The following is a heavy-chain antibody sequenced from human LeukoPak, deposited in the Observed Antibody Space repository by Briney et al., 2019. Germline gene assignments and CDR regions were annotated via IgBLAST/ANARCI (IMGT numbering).Heavy chain of an antibody. V-gene: IGHV3-74*01. J-gene: IGHJ3*02. CDR3: STGSGHAFDI. CDR1: GFTFSSYW. D-gene: IGHD3-10*01. CDR2: INSDGSST. Sequence: GGSLRLSCAASGFTFSSYWMHWIRQVPGKGLVWISRINSDGSSTCYAASVKRRFTISRANANNTLLEQMNILTADDTADYCCSTGSGHAFDIWGRGTMVTVSS.